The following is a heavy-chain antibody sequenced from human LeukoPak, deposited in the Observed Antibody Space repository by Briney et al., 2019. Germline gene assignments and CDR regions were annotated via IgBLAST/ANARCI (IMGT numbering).Heavy chain of an antibody. CDR3: ARGFLGYCSGGSCYSFSCCDY. D-gene: IGHD2-15*01. V-gene: IGHV3-66*01. CDR1: GFTVSSNY. CDR2: IYSGVST. Sequence: GVSLRLSCAASGFTVSSNYMSWVRQAPGQVLERVSGIYSGVSTYYADSVKGRFTISRDNSKNTLYLQMGSLRAEDMAVYYCARGFLGYCSGGSCYSFSCCDYWGQGTMVTVSS. J-gene: IGHJ4*02.